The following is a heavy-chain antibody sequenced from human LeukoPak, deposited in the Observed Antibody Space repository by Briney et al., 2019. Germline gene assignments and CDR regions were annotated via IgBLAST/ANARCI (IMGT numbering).Heavy chain of an antibody. CDR1: GFTFSSYS. Sequence: GGSLRLSCAASGFTFSSYSMNWVRQAPGKGLEWVSAISGSGGSTYYADSVKGRFTISRDNSKNTLYLQMNSLRAEDTAVYYCAREKGRGVISPYYDYWGQGTLVTVSS. V-gene: IGHV3-23*01. J-gene: IGHJ4*02. CDR2: ISGSGGST. CDR3: AREKGRGVISPYYDY. D-gene: IGHD3-10*01.